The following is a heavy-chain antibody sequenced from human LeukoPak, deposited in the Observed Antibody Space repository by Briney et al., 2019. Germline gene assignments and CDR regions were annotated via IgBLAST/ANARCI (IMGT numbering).Heavy chain of an antibody. J-gene: IGHJ4*02. CDR1: GASVSNGGSY. V-gene: IGHV4-61*08. CDR2: ISDSGNT. Sequence: SETLSLTCTVSGASVSNGGSYWSWIRQPPGKRLEWIGYISDSGNTNYNPSLQSRVTISVDTSKNQFFLKLTSVSSADTAIYYCARVRGGVSPWYGYYFDYWGQGTLVTVSS. D-gene: IGHD6-13*01. CDR3: ARVRGGVSPWYGYYFDY.